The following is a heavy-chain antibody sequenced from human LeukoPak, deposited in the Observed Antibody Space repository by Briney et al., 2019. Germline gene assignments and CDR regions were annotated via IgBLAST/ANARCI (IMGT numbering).Heavy chain of an antibody. D-gene: IGHD6-13*01. CDR1: GGSISSYY. CDR3: ARVASSSWYYFDY. CDR2: INHSGST. J-gene: IGHJ4*02. Sequence: KPSETLSLTCTVSGGSISSYYWSWIRQPPGKGLEWIGEINHSGSTNYNPSLKSRVTISVDTSKNQFSLKLSSVTAADTAVYYCARVASSSWYYFDYWGQGTLVTVSS. V-gene: IGHV4-34*01.